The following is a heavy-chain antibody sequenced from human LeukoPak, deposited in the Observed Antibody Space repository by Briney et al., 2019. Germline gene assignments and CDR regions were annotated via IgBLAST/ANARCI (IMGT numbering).Heavy chain of an antibody. CDR1: GFTFSSYA. CDR2: ISGSGGST. CDR3: AKGHSSGWYFWDY. Sequence: SGGSLRLSCAASGFTFSSYAMSWVRQAPGKGLEWVSAISGSGGSTYYADSVKGRFTISRDNSKNALYLQMNSLRAEDTAVYYCAKGHSSGWYFWDYWGQGTLVTVSS. J-gene: IGHJ4*02. V-gene: IGHV3-23*01. D-gene: IGHD6-19*01.